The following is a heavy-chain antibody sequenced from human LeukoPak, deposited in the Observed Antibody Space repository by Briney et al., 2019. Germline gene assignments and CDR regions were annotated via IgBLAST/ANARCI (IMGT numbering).Heavy chain of an antibody. CDR1: GFTFSSDA. Sequence: GGSLRLSCAASGFTFSSDAMSWVRQAPGKGLEWVSAISGSGGSTYYADSVKGRFTISRDNSKNTLYLQMNSLRAEDTAVYYCAKVDSGIVATGSPYFDYWGQGTLVTVSS. V-gene: IGHV3-23*01. CDR3: AKVDSGIVATGSPYFDY. D-gene: IGHD6-13*01. J-gene: IGHJ4*02. CDR2: ISGSGGST.